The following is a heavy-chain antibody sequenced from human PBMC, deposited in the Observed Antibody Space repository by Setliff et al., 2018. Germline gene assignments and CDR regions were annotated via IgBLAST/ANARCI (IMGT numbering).Heavy chain of an antibody. Sequence: PGGSLRLSCAASGFTFSGFAMYWVRQAPGKGLEWVSYISNSGGVKYYTDSVKGRFTFSRDNAKNSLYLQMNSLRAEDTAVYYCARDQGSYGYRAFDFWGQGTLVTVSS. CDR2: ISNSGGVK. D-gene: IGHD5-18*01. CDR1: GFTFSGFA. J-gene: IGHJ4*02. CDR3: ARDQGSYGYRAFDF. V-gene: IGHV3-48*03.